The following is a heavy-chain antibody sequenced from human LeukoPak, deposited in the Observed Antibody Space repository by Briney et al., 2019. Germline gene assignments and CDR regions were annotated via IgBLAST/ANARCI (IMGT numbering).Heavy chain of an antibody. J-gene: IGHJ4*02. CDR1: GFTFSTYD. V-gene: IGHV3-30*02. Sequence: GGSLRLSCAASGFTFSTYDMHWVRQAPGKGLEWLAFIRYDGSYQYYADSVNGRFTISRDNSKNTLYSQMNSLTAEDTAVYYCATPKADYYPFDYWGQGTLLTVSS. D-gene: IGHD3-22*01. CDR3: ATPKADYYPFDY. CDR2: IRYDGSYQ.